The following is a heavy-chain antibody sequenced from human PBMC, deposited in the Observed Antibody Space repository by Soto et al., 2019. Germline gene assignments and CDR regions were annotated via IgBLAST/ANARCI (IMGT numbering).Heavy chain of an antibody. Sequence: ASVKVSCKASGYTFTSYGISWVRQAPGQGLEWMGWISAYNANTNYAQKLQGRVTMTEDTSTDTAYMELSSLRSEDTAVYYCATGLSGGWFDPWGQGTLVTVSS. V-gene: IGHV1-18*01. J-gene: IGHJ5*02. CDR2: ISAYNANT. CDR1: GYTFTSYG. D-gene: IGHD6-25*01. CDR3: ATGLSGGWFDP.